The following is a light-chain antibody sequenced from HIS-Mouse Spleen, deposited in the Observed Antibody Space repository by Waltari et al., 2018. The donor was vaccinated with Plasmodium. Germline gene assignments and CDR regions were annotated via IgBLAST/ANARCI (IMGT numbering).Light chain of an antibody. J-gene: IGLJ3*02. CDR2: KDS. V-gene: IGLV3-25*03. CDR1: ALPKQY. Sequence: SYELTQPPSVSVSPGQMARITCSGDALPKQYAYWYQQKPGQAPVLVINKDSERPSGIPERFSGSSSGITVTLTISGVQAEDEADYYCQSADSSGTYWVFGGGTKLTVL. CDR3: QSADSSGTYWV.